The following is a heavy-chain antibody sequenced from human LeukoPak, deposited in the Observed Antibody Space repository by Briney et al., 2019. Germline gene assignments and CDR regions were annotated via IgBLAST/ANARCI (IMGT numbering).Heavy chain of an antibody. CDR2: ISGSGGST. Sequence: GGSLRLSCAASGFTFSSYDMSWVRQAPGKGLEWVSAISGSGGSTYYADSVKGRFTISRDNSKNTLYLQMNSLRAEDTAVYYCAKEGALPTWIQLWSTSYYFDYWGQGTLVTVSS. V-gene: IGHV3-23*01. CDR1: GFTFSSYD. CDR3: AKEGALPTWIQLWSTSYYFDY. D-gene: IGHD5-18*01. J-gene: IGHJ4*02.